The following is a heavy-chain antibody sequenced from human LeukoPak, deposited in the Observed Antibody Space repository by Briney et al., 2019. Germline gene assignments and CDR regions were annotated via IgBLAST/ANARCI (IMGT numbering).Heavy chain of an antibody. CDR2: ISAYNGNT. CDR1: GYTFTSYG. V-gene: IGHV1-18*01. CDR3: ARDPLSPYYDFWSGYIDEYIWFDP. D-gene: IGHD3-3*01. Sequence: ASVKLSCKASGYTFTSYGISWVRQAPGQGLEWMGWISAYNGNTNYAQKLQGRVTMTTDTSTSTAYMELRSLRSDDTAVYYCARDPLSPYYDFWSGYIDEYIWFDPWGQGTLVTVSS. J-gene: IGHJ5*02.